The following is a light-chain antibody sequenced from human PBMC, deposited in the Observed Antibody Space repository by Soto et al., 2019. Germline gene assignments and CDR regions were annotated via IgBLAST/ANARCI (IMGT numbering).Light chain of an antibody. CDR3: QQYNNWPQT. J-gene: IGKJ1*01. CDR2: GAS. V-gene: IGKV3-15*01. Sequence: EIVLTQSPATLSFSPGERATLSCRASQSVSSYLSWYQQKPGQAPRLLIYGASTRATGIPARFSGSGSGTEFTLTISSLQSEDFAVYYCQQYNNWPQTFGQGTKVDNK. CDR1: QSVSSY.